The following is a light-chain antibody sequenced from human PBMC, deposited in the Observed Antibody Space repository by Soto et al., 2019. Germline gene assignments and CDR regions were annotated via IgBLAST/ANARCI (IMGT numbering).Light chain of an antibody. Sequence: QSVLTQPPSASGTPGQRVTISCSGSSSNIGSNVVNWYQQFPGTAPKLLMYSNNQRPSGVPDRFSGSKSGTSASLAISGLQSEDEADYYCSAWDDSRNGPVFGGGTKLTVL. J-gene: IGLJ2*01. CDR2: SNN. V-gene: IGLV1-44*01. CDR1: SSNIGSNV. CDR3: SAWDDSRNGPV.